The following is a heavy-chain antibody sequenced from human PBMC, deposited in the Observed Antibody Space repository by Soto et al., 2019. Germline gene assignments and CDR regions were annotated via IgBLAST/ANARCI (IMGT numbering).Heavy chain of an antibody. V-gene: IGHV3-48*03. CDR2: ISSSGSTI. Sequence: EVQLVESGGGLVQPGGSLRLSCAASGFTFSSYEMNWVRQAPGKGLEWVSYISSSGSTIYYADSVKGRFTIYRDNAKNSLYLQMNSLRAEDTAVYYCARLGNSYPLLLWGQGTLVTVSS. CDR3: ARLGNSYPLLL. J-gene: IGHJ4*02. CDR1: GFTFSSYE. D-gene: IGHD2-15*01.